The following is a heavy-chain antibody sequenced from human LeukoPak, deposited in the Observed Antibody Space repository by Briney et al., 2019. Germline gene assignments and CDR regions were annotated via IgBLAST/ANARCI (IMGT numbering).Heavy chain of an antibody. CDR2: IYSGGST. CDR1: GFTVSSNY. V-gene: IGHV3-66*01. D-gene: IGHD1-26*01. Sequence: GGSLRLSCAASGFTVSSNYMSWVRQAPGKGLEWVSVIYSGGSTYYADSVKGRFTISRDNAQNSLYLQMNGLRDEDTAVYHCARSRSGNYFDYWGQGTLVSVSS. CDR3: ARSRSGNYFDY. J-gene: IGHJ4*02.